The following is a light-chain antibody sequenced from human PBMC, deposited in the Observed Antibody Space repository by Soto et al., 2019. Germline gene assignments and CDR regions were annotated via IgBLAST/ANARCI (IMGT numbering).Light chain of an antibody. V-gene: IGKV3-20*01. Sequence: EVVMTQSPVTLSVSPGERATLSCRASQSVSRSYLAWYQQKPGQAPRLLIYGASSRATGIPDSFSGSGSGTDFTLTISRLEPEDFAVYYCQQYGGSPWTFGQGTKV. J-gene: IGKJ1*01. CDR2: GAS. CDR1: QSVSRSY. CDR3: QQYGGSPWT.